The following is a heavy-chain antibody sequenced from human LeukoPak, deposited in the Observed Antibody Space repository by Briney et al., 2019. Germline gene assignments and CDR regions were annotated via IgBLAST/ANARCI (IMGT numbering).Heavy chain of an antibody. J-gene: IGHJ5*02. CDR3: ARDRAATGTGWFDP. V-gene: IGHV3-23*01. CDR2: ISASGDVT. Sequence: PGGSLRLSCAASRFSFSTYPMGWVRRAPGKGLEWVSGISASGDVTFHADPVKGRFTISRDNSRNTLYLQMNSLRAEDTAVYYCARDRAATGTGWFDPWGQGTLVTVSS. CDR1: RFSFSTYP. D-gene: IGHD6-13*01.